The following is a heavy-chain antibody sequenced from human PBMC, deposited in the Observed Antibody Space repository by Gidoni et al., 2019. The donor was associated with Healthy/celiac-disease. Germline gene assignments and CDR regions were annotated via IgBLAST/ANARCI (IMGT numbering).Heavy chain of an antibody. V-gene: IGHV1-3*01. D-gene: IGHD1-26*01. CDR3: ARGPPPWSGSYFGADFYDY. CDR2: INAGNGNT. Sequence: QVQLVQSGAEVKKPGASVKVSCKASGYTFTSYAMHWVRQAPGQRLEWMGWINAGNGNTKYSQKFQGRVTITRDTSASTAYMELSSLRSEDTAVYYCARGPPPWSGSYFGADFYDYWGQGTLVTVSS. CDR1: GYTFTSYA. J-gene: IGHJ4*02.